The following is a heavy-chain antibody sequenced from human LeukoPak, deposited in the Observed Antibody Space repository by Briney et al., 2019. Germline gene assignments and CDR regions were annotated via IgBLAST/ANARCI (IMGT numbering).Heavy chain of an antibody. D-gene: IGHD6-19*01. J-gene: IGHJ4*02. CDR2: ISYDGSNK. Sequence: PGGSLRLSCAASGFTFSSYGMHWVRQAPGKGLEWVAVISYDGSNKYYADSVKGRFTISRGNSKNTLYLQMNSLRAEDTAVYYCARDLGIAVAEYYFDYWGQGTLVTVSS. CDR1: GFTFSSYG. V-gene: IGHV3-30*19. CDR3: ARDLGIAVAEYYFDY.